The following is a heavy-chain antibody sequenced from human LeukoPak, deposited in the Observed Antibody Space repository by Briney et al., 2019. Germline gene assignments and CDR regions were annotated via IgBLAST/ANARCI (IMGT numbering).Heavy chain of an antibody. CDR2: TYYRSKWYN. J-gene: IGHJ4*02. CDR3: AGTLSYFDY. V-gene: IGHV6-1*01. D-gene: IGHD2/OR15-2a*01. CDR1: GDSVSSNSAA. Sequence: SQTLSLTCAISGDSVSSNSAAWNCIRQSPSRGLEWLGRTYYRSKWYNDYAVSVKSRITINPDTSKNQFSLHLNSVTPEDTAMYYCAGTLSYFDYWGQGTLVTVSS.